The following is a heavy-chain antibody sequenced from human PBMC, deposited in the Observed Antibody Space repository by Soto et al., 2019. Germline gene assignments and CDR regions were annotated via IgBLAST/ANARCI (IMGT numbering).Heavy chain of an antibody. D-gene: IGHD5-12*01. Sequence: GASVKVSCKASGYTFTSYYMHWVRQAPGQGLEWMGRISAYNGNTNYAQKLQGRVTMTTDTSTSTAYMELRSLRSDDTAVYYCARDPRYSGPLGYWGQGTLVTVSS. CDR3: ARDPRYSGPLGY. CDR2: ISAYNGNT. V-gene: IGHV1-18*04. CDR1: GYTFTSYY. J-gene: IGHJ4*02.